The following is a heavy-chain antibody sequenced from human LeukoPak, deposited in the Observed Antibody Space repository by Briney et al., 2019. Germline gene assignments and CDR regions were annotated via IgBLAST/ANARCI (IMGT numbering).Heavy chain of an antibody. CDR3: ARDGSGWSFDY. D-gene: IGHD6-19*01. J-gene: IGHJ4*02. CDR1: RFSFSSYW. V-gene: IGHV3-74*01. CDR2: INSDGSST. Sequence: QPGGSLRLSCAASRFSFSSYWMHWVRQAPGKGLVWVSHINSDGSSTSYGDSVKGRFTISRDNAKNPLYLQMNSLRAEDTAVYYCARDGSGWSFDYWGQGTLVTVSA.